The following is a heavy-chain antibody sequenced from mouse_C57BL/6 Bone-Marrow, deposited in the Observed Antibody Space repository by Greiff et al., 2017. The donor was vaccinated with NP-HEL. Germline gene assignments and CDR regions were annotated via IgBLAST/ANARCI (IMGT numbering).Heavy chain of an antibody. CDR1: GFNIKNTY. J-gene: IGHJ4*01. V-gene: IGHV14-3*01. CDR2: IDPANGNT. CDR3: ARRHGGSPYYYARDY. D-gene: IGHD1-1*01. Sequence: LQESVAELVRPGASVKLSCTASGFNIKNTYMHWVKQRPEQGLEWIGRIDPANGNTKYAPKFQGKATITADTSSNTAYLQLSSLTSEDTAIYYCARRHGGSPYYYARDYWGQGTSVTVSS.